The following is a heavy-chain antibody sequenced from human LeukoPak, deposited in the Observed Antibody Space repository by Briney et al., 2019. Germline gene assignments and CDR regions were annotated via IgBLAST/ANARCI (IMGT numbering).Heavy chain of an antibody. V-gene: IGHV3-23*01. D-gene: IGHD3-10*01. CDR2: ISGSGGST. Sequence: GGSLRLSCAASGFTFSSYAMSWVRQAPGKGLEWVSAISGSGGSTYYADSVKGRFTISRDNSKNTLYLQMNSLRAEDTAVYYCAKDLSRIRYYYGSGSYGPFDYWGQGTLVTVSS. CDR1: GFTFSSYA. J-gene: IGHJ4*02. CDR3: AKDLSRIRYYYGSGSYGPFDY.